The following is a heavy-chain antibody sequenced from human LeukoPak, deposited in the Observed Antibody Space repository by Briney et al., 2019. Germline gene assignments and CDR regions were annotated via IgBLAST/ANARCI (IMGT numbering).Heavy chain of an antibody. D-gene: IGHD3-16*01. V-gene: IGHV3-74*01. J-gene: IGHJ6*02. CDR1: GLTFSSHW. CDR2: ITNDGSST. CDR3: ARVLTPPYYDYVWGSSRLVFGMDV. Sequence: GGSLRLSCAASGLTFSSHWMHWVRQAPGKGLVWVSRITNDGSSTTYADSVKGRFTISRDNSKNTLYLQMNSLRAEDTAVYYCARVLTPPYYDYVWGSSRLVFGMDVWGQGTTVTVSS.